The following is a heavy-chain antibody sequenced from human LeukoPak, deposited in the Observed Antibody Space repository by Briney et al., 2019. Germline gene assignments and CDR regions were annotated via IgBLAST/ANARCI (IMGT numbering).Heavy chain of an antibody. D-gene: IGHD6-19*01. V-gene: IGHV3-49*03. J-gene: IGHJ5*02. CDR3: TRDPRRGAGIKEFGP. Sequence: GGALRLSCTASGFTFGDYAMSWFRQAPGKGREWVGLIRSKAYGGTTEYAASVKGRFTISRDDSKRIAYLQMNSLKTEDTAVYYCTRDPRRGAGIKEFGPWGQGTLVTVSS. CDR1: GFTFGDYA. CDR2: IRSKAYGGTT.